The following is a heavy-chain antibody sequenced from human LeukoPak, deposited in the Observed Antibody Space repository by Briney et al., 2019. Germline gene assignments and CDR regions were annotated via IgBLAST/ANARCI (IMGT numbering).Heavy chain of an antibody. J-gene: IGHJ4*02. CDR1: GYSISSGYY. Sequence: ETLSLTCTVSGYSISSGYYWGWIRQPPGKGLEWVSAISGAADITHYADSVKGRFTISRDNSKNTLYLQMNSLRAEDTAVYYCAKWGITMVRGVIGTVFDYWGQGTLVTVSS. CDR2: ISGAADIT. CDR3: AKWGITMVRGVIGTVFDY. D-gene: IGHD3-10*01. V-gene: IGHV3-23*01.